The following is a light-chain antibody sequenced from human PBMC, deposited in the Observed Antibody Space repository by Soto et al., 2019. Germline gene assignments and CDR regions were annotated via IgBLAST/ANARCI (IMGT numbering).Light chain of an antibody. J-gene: IGKJ1*01. V-gene: IGKV3-15*01. Sequence: EIVMSQSPATLSVSPGERATLSCRAGLSLRSNLAWYRQKPGQAPRLLIYGASTRATGIPARFTGSGSGTEFTLTISSLQSEDFAVYYCQQYNYWPPTFGQGTKVDI. CDR1: LSLRSN. CDR3: QQYNYWPPT. CDR2: GAS.